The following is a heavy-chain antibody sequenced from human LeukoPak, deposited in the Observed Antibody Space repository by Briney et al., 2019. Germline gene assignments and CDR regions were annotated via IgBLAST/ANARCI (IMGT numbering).Heavy chain of an antibody. CDR2: ISYDGSNK. CDR3: AKGPPPSQFYYYLDV. V-gene: IGHV3-30-3*02. Sequence: SCKASGGTFSSYAISWVRQAPGKGLEWVAVISYDGSNKYYADSVKGRFTISRDNSKNTLYLEVNSLRAEDTAVYYCAKGPPPSQFYYYLDVWGKGTTVTVSS. CDR1: GGTFSSYA. J-gene: IGHJ6*03.